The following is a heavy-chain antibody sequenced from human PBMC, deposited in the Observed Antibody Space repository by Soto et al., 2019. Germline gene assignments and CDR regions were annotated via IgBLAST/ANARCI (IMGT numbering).Heavy chain of an antibody. CDR1: GGTFSSYA. D-gene: IGHD5-18*01. CDR2: IIPIFGTA. Sequence: SVKVSCKASGGTFSSYAISWVRQAPGQGLEWMGGIIPIFGTANYAQKFQGRVTITADESTSTAYMELSSLRSEDTAVYYCARELAGEAEYSYGHDAFDIWGQGTMVTVSS. J-gene: IGHJ3*02. CDR3: ARELAGEAEYSYGHDAFDI. V-gene: IGHV1-69*13.